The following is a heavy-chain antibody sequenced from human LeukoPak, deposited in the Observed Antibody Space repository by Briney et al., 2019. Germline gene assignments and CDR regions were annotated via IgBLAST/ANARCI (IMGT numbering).Heavy chain of an antibody. J-gene: IGHJ3*02. D-gene: IGHD4-17*01. CDR2: IYYSGST. Sequence: SETLSLTCTVSGGSISSSSYYWGWIRQPPGKGLEWIGSIYYSGSTYYNPSLKSRDTISVDTSKNQFSLKLSSVTAADTAVYYCARDLGTVTTGDAFDIWGQGTIVTVSS. CDR1: GGSISSSSYY. CDR3: ARDLGTVTTGDAFDI. V-gene: IGHV4-39*07.